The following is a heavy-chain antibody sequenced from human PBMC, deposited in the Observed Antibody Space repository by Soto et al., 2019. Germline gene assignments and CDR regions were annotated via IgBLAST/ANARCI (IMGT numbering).Heavy chain of an antibody. CDR2: ISAYNGNT. Sequence: ASVKISCKASGYTFTSYGISWVRQAPGQGPEWMGWISAYNGNTNYAQKLQGRVTMTTDTSTSTAYMELRSLRSDDTAVYYCATDDIVVVPAAIHYYYMDVWGKGTTVTVSS. V-gene: IGHV1-18*01. CDR3: ATDDIVVVPAAIHYYYMDV. CDR1: GYTFTSYG. J-gene: IGHJ6*03. D-gene: IGHD2-2*01.